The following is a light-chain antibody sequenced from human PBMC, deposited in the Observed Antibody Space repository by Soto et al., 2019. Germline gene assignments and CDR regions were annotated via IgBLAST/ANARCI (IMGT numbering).Light chain of an antibody. V-gene: IGKV3-11*01. CDR2: QTS. Sequence: EIVLRQSPATLSSCPGDRGTLSCRASQYINTRLAWYQHRPGQAPRLLIYQTSLRAAGIPARFSASGSGTDFTLTIRALQPEDFALYYCHQRQSWPRTFGQGSKVDIK. CDR1: QYINTR. J-gene: IGKJ1*01. CDR3: HQRQSWPRT.